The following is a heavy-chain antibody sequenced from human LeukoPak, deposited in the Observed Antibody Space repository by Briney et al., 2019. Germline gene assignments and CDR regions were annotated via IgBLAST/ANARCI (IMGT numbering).Heavy chain of an antibody. CDR1: GGPISSYY. CDR2: IYYSGST. J-gene: IGHJ4*02. V-gene: IGHV4-59*01. Sequence: SETLSLTCTVSGGPISSYYWSWIRQPPGKGLEWIGYIYYSGSTNYNPSLKSRVTISVDTSKNQFSLKLSSVTAADTAVYYCARAGTDWGQGTLVTVSS. CDR3: ARAGTD. D-gene: IGHD3-10*01.